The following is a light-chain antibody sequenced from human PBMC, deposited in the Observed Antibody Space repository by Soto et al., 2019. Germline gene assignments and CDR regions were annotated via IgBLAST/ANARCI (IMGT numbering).Light chain of an antibody. CDR3: GPWDSSLSAYV. CDR1: SSNIGGNS. Sequence: QSVLTQPPSVSAAPGQRVTISCSGSSSNIGGNSVSWYQQLPGTAPKLLIYDDDKRPSGIPDRFSGSKSGTSATLGITGFQTGDEADHYCGPWDSSLSAYVFRTGTKVTVL. J-gene: IGLJ1*01. CDR2: DDD. V-gene: IGLV1-51*01.